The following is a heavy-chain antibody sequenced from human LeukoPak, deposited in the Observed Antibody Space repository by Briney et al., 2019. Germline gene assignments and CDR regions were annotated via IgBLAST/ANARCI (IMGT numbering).Heavy chain of an antibody. J-gene: IGHJ5*02. D-gene: IGHD3-10*01. Sequence: SVKVSCKTSGGTFLSHTFSWVRQAPGHGLEWIGKITPVIETAKYAQTFQGRVSIYTDRDTTTVYMDLSGLRPDDTADYYCTRVNLRGSNYNLFDPWGQGTRVIVSS. CDR3: TRVNLRGSNYNLFDP. CDR2: ITPVIETA. V-gene: IGHV1-69*08. CDR1: GGTFLSHT.